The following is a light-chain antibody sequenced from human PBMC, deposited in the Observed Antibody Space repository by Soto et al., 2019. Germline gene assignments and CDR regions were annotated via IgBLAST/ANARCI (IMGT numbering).Light chain of an antibody. Sequence: HSELTQAASGSGFPGQSSSISCTSTSSDVGGYNYVSWYQHHPGKAPKLIIYDVSNRPSGVSIRFSGSKSDNTASLTISGLQPEDEADYHCSSYTTSNTRQIVFGTGTKVTVL. V-gene: IGLV2-14*03. CDR1: SSDVGGYNY. CDR2: DVS. CDR3: SSYTTSNTRQIV. J-gene: IGLJ1*01.